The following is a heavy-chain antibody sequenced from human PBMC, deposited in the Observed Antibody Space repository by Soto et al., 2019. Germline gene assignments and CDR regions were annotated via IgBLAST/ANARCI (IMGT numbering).Heavy chain of an antibody. J-gene: IGHJ4*02. CDR3: AKDPRSGPYYDAPPLDY. CDR2: ISGDGGRT. Sequence: VQLMESGGGLVQPGGSLRLSCAGSGFTFSSYAISWVRQAPGKGLEWVSSISGDGGRTFYADSVKGRFTVSRDNSKNTLYLQMDSLRAEDTAIYYCAKDPRSGPYYDAPPLDYWGQGTLITVSS. D-gene: IGHD1-26*01. V-gene: IGHV3-23*01. CDR1: GFTFSSYA.